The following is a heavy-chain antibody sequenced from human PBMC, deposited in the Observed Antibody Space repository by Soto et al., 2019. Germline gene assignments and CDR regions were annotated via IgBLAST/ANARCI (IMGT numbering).Heavy chain of an antibody. CDR2: INPNTAFT. V-gene: IGHV1-2*02. Sequence: ASVKVSCKASGYTFADYYLHWVRQAPGQGLEWMGWINPNTAFTKYAQNFQGRVTMTSDTSISTAYMELSSLRSDDTAVYYCARDPVLNWNLFHYTMDVWGQGTTVTASS. D-gene: IGHD1-1*01. CDR3: ARDPVLNWNLFHYTMDV. J-gene: IGHJ6*02. CDR1: GYTFADYY.